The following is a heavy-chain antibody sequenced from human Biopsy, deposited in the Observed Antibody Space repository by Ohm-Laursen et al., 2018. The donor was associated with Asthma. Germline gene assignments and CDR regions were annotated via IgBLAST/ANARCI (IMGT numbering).Heavy chain of an antibody. Sequence: GTLSLTCTVSGGSISSYSWGWIRPPPGKGLEWIGSISYTGNTDIPSLRSRVTLSVDTSKNNFSLKLTSVTTADTAVFYCARHWNWGSFFDYWGQGMLVTVSS. CDR2: ISYTGNT. CDR3: ARHWNWGSFFDY. D-gene: IGHD7-27*01. J-gene: IGHJ4*02. V-gene: IGHV4-39*01. CDR1: GGSISSYS.